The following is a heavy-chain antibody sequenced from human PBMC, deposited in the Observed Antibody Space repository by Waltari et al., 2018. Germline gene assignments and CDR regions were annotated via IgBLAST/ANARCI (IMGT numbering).Heavy chain of an antibody. CDR2: IKSKADGGTT. V-gene: IGHV3-15*01. CDR3: TAGILGSGGVDI. CDR1: GFTFSNAW. D-gene: IGHD3-9*01. J-gene: IGHJ6*02. Sequence: EVQLEESGGGLLKPGGSLRLSCAASGFTFSNAWMNWVRQAPGKGLEWVGRIKSKADGGTTDDSAPLKGRFTISRDDSKNTLYLQRNSLKTEDTAVYYCTAGILGSGGVDIWGQGTTVTVSS.